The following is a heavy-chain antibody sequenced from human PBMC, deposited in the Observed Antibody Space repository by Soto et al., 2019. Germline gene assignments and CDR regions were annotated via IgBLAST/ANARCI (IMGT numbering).Heavy chain of an antibody. V-gene: IGHV4-34*01. CDR2: INHSGNT. D-gene: IGHD1-26*01. J-gene: IGHJ4*02. CDR3: ARHHVRGRTIAGAAEF. CDR1: GKSLSGYY. Sequence: SETLSLTCAVYGKSLSGYYWSWIRQPPGKALEWIGEINHSGNTNYNPSLKSRVTISVDTSKNQLFLNLSSVTAADTAMYYCARHHVRGRTIAGAAEFWGQGTLVTV.